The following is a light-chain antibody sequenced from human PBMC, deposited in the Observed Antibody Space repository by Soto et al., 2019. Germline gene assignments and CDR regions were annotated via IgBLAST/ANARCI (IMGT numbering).Light chain of an antibody. V-gene: IGKV3-20*01. J-gene: IGKJ1*01. CDR3: HQYDSWT. CDR2: GAS. Sequence: EILLTQYPGTLSLSPGERATLSCRASQSFNSIYLAWYQQKPGQAPRLLIYGASSRATGIPERFSGSGSGTDFTLTISRMEPEDFAVYYCHQYDSWTFGHGTKVDIK. CDR1: QSFNSIY.